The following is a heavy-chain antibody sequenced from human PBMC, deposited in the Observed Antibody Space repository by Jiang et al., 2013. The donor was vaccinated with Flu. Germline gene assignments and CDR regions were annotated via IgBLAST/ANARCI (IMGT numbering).Heavy chain of an antibody. CDR2: IYPGDSDT. J-gene: IGHJ3*02. CDR3: ARFITDYGGNSGRAFDI. D-gene: IGHD4-23*01. V-gene: IGHV5-51*01. CDR1: GYRFTSYW. Sequence: GAEVKKPGESLKISCKGSGYRFTSYWIGWVRQMPGKGLEWMGIIYPGDSDTRYSPSFQGQVTISADKSISTAYLQWSSLKASDTAMYYCARFITDYGGNSGRAFDIWGQGTMVTVSS.